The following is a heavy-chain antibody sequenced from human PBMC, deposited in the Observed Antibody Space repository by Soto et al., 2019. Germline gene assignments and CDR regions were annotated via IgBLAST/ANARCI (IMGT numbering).Heavy chain of an antibody. CDR3: ARGSRGYYSDSSGYWYFDY. Sequence: GGSLRLSCAASGFTFSNYDMHWVRQATGKGLEWVSAIDTDGDTYYPASVKGRFTISRENARNSLYLQMNSLRAEDTAVYYCARGSRGYYSDSSGYWYFDYWGQGTLVTVSS. CDR1: GFTFSNYD. D-gene: IGHD3-22*01. V-gene: IGHV3-13*01. J-gene: IGHJ4*02. CDR2: IDTDGDT.